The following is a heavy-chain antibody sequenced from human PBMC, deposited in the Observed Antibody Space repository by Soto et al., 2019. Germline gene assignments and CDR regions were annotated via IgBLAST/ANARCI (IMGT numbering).Heavy chain of an antibody. V-gene: IGHV3-15*01. D-gene: IGHD1-7*01. Sequence: PGGSLRLSCAASGFTFSNAWMSWVRQAPGKGLEWVGRIKSKTDGGTTDYAAPVKGRFTISRDDSKNTLYLQMNSLKTEDTAVYYCTTWDYPESPFYPFPYYYYYMDVWGKGTTVTVSS. CDR1: GFTFSNAW. CDR2: IKSKTDGGTT. CDR3: TTWDYPESPFYPFPYYYYYMDV. J-gene: IGHJ6*03.